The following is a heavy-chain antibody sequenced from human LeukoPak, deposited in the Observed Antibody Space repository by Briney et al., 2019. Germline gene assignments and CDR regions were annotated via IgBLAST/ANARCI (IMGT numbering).Heavy chain of an antibody. Sequence: GRSLRLSCAASGFTFDDYAMHWVRQAPGKGLEWVSGISWNSGSIGYADSVKGRFTISRDNSKNTLYLQMNSLRAEDTAVYYCAKDGRAAAGLPDYWGQGTLVTVSS. V-gene: IGHV3-9*01. CDR3: AKDGRAAAGLPDY. D-gene: IGHD6-13*01. CDR1: GFTFDDYA. J-gene: IGHJ4*02. CDR2: ISWNSGSI.